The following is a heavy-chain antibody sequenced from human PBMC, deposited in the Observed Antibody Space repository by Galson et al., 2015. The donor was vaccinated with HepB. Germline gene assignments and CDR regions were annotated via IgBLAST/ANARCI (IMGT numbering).Heavy chain of an antibody. V-gene: IGHV3-66*01. CDR3: ARGQGYCSSTSCYLGYYDSSPLDY. CDR1: GFTVSSNY. D-gene: IGHD2-2*01. J-gene: IGHJ4*02. Sequence: SLRLSCAASGFTVSSNYMSWVRQAPGKGLKWVSVIYSGGSTYYAASVKGRFTISRDNSKNTLYLQMNSLRAEDTAVYYCARGQGYCSSTSCYLGYYDSSPLDYWGQGTLVTVSS. CDR2: IYSGGST.